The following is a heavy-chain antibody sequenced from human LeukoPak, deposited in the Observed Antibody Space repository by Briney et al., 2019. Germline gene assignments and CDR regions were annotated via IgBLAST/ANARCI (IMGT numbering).Heavy chain of an antibody. CDR2: IIPIFGTA. CDR1: GGTFSSYA. CDR3: ARDSRDYYDSSGYYREYFQH. V-gene: IGHV1-69*01. J-gene: IGHJ1*01. Sequence: SVKVSCTASGGTFSSYAISWVRQAPGQGLEWMGGIIPIFGTANYAQKFQGRVTITADESTSTAYMELSSLRSEDTAVYYCARDSRDYYDSSGYYREYFQHWGQGTLVTVSS. D-gene: IGHD3-22*01.